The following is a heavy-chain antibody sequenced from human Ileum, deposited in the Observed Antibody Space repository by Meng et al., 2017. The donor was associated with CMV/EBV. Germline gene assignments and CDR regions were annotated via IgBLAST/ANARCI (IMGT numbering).Heavy chain of an antibody. Sequence: GSLRLSCTVSNFSISSGYYWGWIRQPPGKDLEFLASIYQTGTTFSNPSLKSRLSISVDTSKNQFSLTLASVTASDTAVYYCGRGPRQADPSVGPWGRGILVTVSS. D-gene: IGHD2-15*01. CDR2: IYQTGTT. CDR1: NFSISSGYY. V-gene: IGHV4-38-2*02. CDR3: GRGPRQADPSVGP. J-gene: IGHJ5*02.